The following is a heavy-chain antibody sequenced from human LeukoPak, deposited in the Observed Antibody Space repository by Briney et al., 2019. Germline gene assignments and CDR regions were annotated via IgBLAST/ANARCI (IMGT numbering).Heavy chain of an antibody. V-gene: IGHV1-69*13. CDR2: IIPIFGTA. J-gene: IGHJ6*03. D-gene: IGHD2-2*01. Sequence: ASVKVSCKASGGTFSSYAISWVRQAPGQGLEWMGGIIPIFGTANYAQKFQGRVTITADESTSTAYMELSSLRSEDTAVYYCARVLGGSTDDYYYYMDVWGKGTTVTVSS. CDR1: GGTFSSYA. CDR3: ARVLGGSTDDYYYYMDV.